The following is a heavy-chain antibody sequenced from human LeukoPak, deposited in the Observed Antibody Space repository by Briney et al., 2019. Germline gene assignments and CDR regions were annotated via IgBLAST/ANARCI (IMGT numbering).Heavy chain of an antibody. J-gene: IGHJ5*02. CDR2: MNPNSGNT. CDR3: ARALSLGYCSSTSCNWFDP. D-gene: IGHD2-2*01. V-gene: IGHV1-8*01. Sequence: ASVKVSCKASGYTFTSYDINRVRQATGQGLEWMGWMNPNSGNTGYAQKFQGRVTMTRNTSISTAYMELSSLRSEDTAVYYCARALSLGYCSSTSCNWFDPWGQGTLVTVSS. CDR1: GYTFTSYD.